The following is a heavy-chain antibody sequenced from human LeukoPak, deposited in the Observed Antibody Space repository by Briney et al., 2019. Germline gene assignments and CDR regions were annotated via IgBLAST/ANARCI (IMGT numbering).Heavy chain of an antibody. CDR1: GGSISSSSYY. Sequence: SETLSLTCTVSGGSISSSSYYWGWIRQPPGKGLEWLGSIYYSGSTYYNPSLKSRVTISVDTSKNQPSLKLSSVTAADTAVYYCARHMYYYDSSGYQHFDYWGQGTLVTVSS. CDR2: IYYSGST. D-gene: IGHD3-22*01. V-gene: IGHV4-39*01. J-gene: IGHJ4*02. CDR3: ARHMYYYDSSGYQHFDY.